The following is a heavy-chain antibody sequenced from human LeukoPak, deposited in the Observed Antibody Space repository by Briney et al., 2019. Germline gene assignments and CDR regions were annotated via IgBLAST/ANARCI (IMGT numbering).Heavy chain of an antibody. CDR3: ARGRCIAAAGRLDP. Sequence: SGTLSLTCAVSGGSISSSNWWSWVRQPPGKGLEWIGEIYHSGSANYNPSLKSRVTISVDKSKNQFSLKLTSVTAADTAVYYCARGRCIAAAGRLDPWGQGTLVTVSS. V-gene: IGHV4-4*02. CDR2: IYHSGSA. J-gene: IGHJ5*02. CDR1: GGSISSSNW. D-gene: IGHD6-13*01.